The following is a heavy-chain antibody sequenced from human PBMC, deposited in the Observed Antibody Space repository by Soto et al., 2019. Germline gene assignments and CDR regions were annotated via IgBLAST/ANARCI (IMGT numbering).Heavy chain of an antibody. CDR3: ARGAEMSDYVRYAFDI. CDR2: ITPFNGNT. J-gene: IGHJ3*02. CDR1: GYTFTYRY. Sequence: SVKVSCKASGYTFTYRYIHWVRQAPGQALEWMGWITPFNGNTNYAQKFQDRVTITTDRSMSTAYMELSSLRSEDTAMYYCARGAEMSDYVRYAFDIWGKGTMVTVS. D-gene: IGHD4-17*01. V-gene: IGHV1-45*02.